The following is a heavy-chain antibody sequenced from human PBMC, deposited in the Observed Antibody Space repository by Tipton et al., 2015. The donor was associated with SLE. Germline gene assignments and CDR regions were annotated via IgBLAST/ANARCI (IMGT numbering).Heavy chain of an antibody. D-gene: IGHD1-7*01. CDR1: GFTFSSYG. CDR2: IRYDGSNK. CDR3: AKGGTNWNYDAFDI. V-gene: IGHV3-30*02. Sequence: VQLVQSGGGLVQPGGSLRLSCAASGFTFSSYGMHWVRQAPGKGLEWVAFIRYDGSNKYYADSVKGRFTISRDNSKNTLYLQMNSLRAEDTAVYYCAKGGTNWNYDAFDIWGQGTMVTVSS. J-gene: IGHJ3*02.